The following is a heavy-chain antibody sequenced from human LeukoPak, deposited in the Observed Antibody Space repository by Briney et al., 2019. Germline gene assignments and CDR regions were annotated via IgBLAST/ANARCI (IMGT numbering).Heavy chain of an antibody. Sequence: ASVKVSCKXPGYTFTDTCIHWERHAPRQGPEWVGRMNANSGVTMYAQTLQDRVTMTRDTSISTAYMELSRLTSDDTALYYCARDLSSTSNWEFDYWGQGTLVTVSS. CDR3: ARDLSSTSNWEFDY. CDR1: GYTFTDTC. D-gene: IGHD7-27*01. CDR2: MNANSGVT. V-gene: IGHV1-2*06. J-gene: IGHJ4*02.